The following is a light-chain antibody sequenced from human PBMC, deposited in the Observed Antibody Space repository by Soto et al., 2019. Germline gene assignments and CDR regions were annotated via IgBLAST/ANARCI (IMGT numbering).Light chain of an antibody. Sequence: EIVLTQSPGTQSLSPGERATLSCRASQSVSSNLAWYQQKPGQAPRLLIYGASTRATGIPARFSGSGSGTDFTLTISSLQSEDFAVYYCQQYNNWPWTFGQGTKVDI. CDR3: QQYNNWPWT. J-gene: IGKJ1*01. V-gene: IGKV3-15*01. CDR1: QSVSSN. CDR2: GAS.